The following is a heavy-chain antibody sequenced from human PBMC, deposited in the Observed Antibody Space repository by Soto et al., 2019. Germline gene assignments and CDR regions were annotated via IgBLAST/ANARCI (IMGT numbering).Heavy chain of an antibody. CDR2: IYYSGST. J-gene: IGHJ6*03. CDR3: ARTAGVNWNRQSYYYYYMDV. Sequence: SETLSLTCTVSGGSISSYYWSWIRQPPGKGLEWIGYIYYSGSTNYNPSLKSRVTISVDTSKNQFSLKLSSVTAADTAVYYCARTAGVNWNRQSYYYYYMDVWGKGTTVTVSS. CDR1: GGSISSYY. V-gene: IGHV4-59*01. D-gene: IGHD1-20*01.